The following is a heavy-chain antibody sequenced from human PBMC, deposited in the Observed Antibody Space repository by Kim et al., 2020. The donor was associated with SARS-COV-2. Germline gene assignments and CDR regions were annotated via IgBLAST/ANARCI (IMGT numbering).Heavy chain of an antibody. CDR1: GGSISSGGYY. V-gene: IGHV4-39*07. D-gene: IGHD3-10*01. J-gene: IGHJ5*02. CDR3: ARTGEPCYYGSECWFDP. CDR2: IYYSGTT. Sequence: SETLSLTCSVSGGSISSGGYYWGWIRQPPGKGLEWIGSIYYSGTTYYNPPLKSRVTISGDTSKNQVSLRVTSVTAADTAVYYCARTGEPCYYGSECWFDPWGQGTLVVVSS.